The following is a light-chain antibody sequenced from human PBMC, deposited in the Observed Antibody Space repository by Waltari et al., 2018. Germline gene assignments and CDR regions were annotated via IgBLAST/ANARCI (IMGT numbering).Light chain of an antibody. CDR3: QQYWSIPRT. J-gene: IGKJ4*01. CDR2: CAA. V-gene: IGKV4-1*01. CDR1: QSVFNIYTSKNC. Sequence: DIVMTQSPDSLAVSLGERATITCKSSQSVFNIYTSKNCIAWYLQKAGQPPRQLIYCAATRESGVAYRFSGSGSGTDVTLTISSLQAEEVAVYDCQQYWSIPRTFGGGTKVEIK.